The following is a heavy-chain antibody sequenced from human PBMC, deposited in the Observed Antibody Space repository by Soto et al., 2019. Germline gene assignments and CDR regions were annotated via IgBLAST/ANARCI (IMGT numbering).Heavy chain of an antibody. D-gene: IGHD3-3*01. J-gene: IGHJ4*02. V-gene: IGHV3-9*01. CDR2: ISWNSGSI. CDR1: GFTFDDYA. CDR3: AKGDSYYDFWSAVDY. Sequence: GGSLRLSCAASGFTFDDYAMHWVRQAPGKGLEWVSGISWNSGSIGYADSVKGRFTISRDNAKNSLYLQMNSLRAEDTALYYCAKGDSYYDFWSAVDYWGQGTLVTVSS.